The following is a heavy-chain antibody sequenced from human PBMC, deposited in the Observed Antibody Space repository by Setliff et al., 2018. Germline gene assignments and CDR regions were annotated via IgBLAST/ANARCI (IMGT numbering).Heavy chain of an antibody. V-gene: IGHV4-39*07. CDR2: VYYSGTA. D-gene: IGHD6-6*01. Sequence: PSETLSLTCSVSDGSMTSGSYYWGWIRQPPGKGLEWIGSVYYSGTAYYNPSLKSRLYMSVDTSKDQFSLKLISMTAADTAVYYCARGRNIAARLLDSWGQGTLVTVS. CDR3: ARGRNIAARLLDS. J-gene: IGHJ4*02. CDR1: DGSMTSGSYY.